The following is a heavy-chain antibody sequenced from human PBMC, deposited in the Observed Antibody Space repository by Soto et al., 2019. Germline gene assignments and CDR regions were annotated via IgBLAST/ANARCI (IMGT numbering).Heavy chain of an antibody. CDR1: GYTFSDNG. D-gene: IGHD5-18*01. Sequence: ASVKVSCKASGYTFSDNGISWVRQAPGQGLEWMGWISTYTGSTNYAQKFQGRVTLTTDTSTSTAYMNLRSLRPDDTAVYFCARVVTVTPYYYYGMDVWGQGTTVTVSS. CDR3: ARVVTVTPYYYYGMDV. J-gene: IGHJ6*02. CDR2: ISTYTGST. V-gene: IGHV1-18*04.